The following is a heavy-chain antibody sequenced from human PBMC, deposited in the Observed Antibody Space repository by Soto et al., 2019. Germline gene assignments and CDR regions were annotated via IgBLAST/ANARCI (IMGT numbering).Heavy chain of an antibody. Sequence: EVQLLESGGGLVQPGGSLRLSCAASGFTFSSYAMSWVRQAPGKGLEWVSAISGSGGSTYYADSVKGRFTISRDNSKNTLYLQMNSLRAEDTAVYYCAKVPKGSGYDYHKPNYYYYYMDVWGKGTTVTVSS. CDR1: GFTFSSYA. J-gene: IGHJ6*03. CDR2: ISGSGGST. CDR3: AKVPKGSGYDYHKPNYYYYYMDV. D-gene: IGHD5-12*01. V-gene: IGHV3-23*01.